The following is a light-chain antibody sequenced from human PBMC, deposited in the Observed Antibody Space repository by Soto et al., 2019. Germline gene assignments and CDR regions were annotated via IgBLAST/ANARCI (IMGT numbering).Light chain of an antibody. CDR2: GAS. V-gene: IGKV3-20*01. Sequence: EIVLTQSPGTLPLSPGERATLSCRASQSINSRYLGWYQQKPGQAPRLLIYGASTRAAGIPDRFSGSGAGTDFTLTISGLEPEDFAVYYCQLYGSSPLYTFGQGTKLEIK. J-gene: IGKJ2*01. CDR3: QLYGSSPLYT. CDR1: QSINSRY.